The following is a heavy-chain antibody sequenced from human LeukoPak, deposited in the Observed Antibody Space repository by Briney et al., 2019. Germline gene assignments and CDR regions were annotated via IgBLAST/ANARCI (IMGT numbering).Heavy chain of an antibody. J-gene: IGHJ4*02. CDR3: ARVSLVRGIGY. CDR1: RYTFTKYA. D-gene: IGHD3-10*01. V-gene: IGHV7-4-1*02. Sequence: ASVKVSCKASRYTFTKYAMSWVRQAPGQGLEWMGWINTNTGNPTYAQGFTGRFVFSLDTSVSTTYLQISSLEADDTAVYYCARVSLVRGIGYWGQGTLVTVSS. CDR2: INTNTGNP.